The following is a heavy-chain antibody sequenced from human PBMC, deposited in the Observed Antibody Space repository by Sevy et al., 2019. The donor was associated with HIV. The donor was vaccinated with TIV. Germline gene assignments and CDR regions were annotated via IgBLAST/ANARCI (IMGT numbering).Heavy chain of an antibody. CDR2: LSGSGDTT. Sequence: GGSLRLSCATSGITFSNYAMSWVRQPPGKGLEWVSALSGSGDTTYYAASVEGRFTISRDNSNNTLYLQMNSLRAGDTAVYYCAKHRQGGIAARIFDFWGQGTLFTVSS. D-gene: IGHD6-6*01. CDR1: GITFSNYA. J-gene: IGHJ4*02. CDR3: AKHRQGGIAARIFDF. V-gene: IGHV3-23*01.